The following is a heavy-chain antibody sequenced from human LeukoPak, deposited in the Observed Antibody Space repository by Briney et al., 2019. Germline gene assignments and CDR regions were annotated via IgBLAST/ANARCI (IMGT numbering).Heavy chain of an antibody. Sequence: PSETLSLTCAVYGGSFSGYYWSWIRQPPGKGLEWIGVINHSGSTNYNPPLKSRVTISVDTSKNQFSLKLSSVTAADTAVYYCARAGRDGYNFGYWGQGTLVTVSS. D-gene: IGHD5-24*01. V-gene: IGHV4-34*01. CDR3: ARAGRDGYNFGY. CDR2: INHSGST. J-gene: IGHJ4*02. CDR1: GGSFSGYY.